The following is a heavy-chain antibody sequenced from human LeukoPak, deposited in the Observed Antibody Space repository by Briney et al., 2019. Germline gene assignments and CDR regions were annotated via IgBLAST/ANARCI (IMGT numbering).Heavy chain of an antibody. D-gene: IGHD2-2*01. CDR1: GHIFTNYW. Sequence: GESLKISCKGSGHIFTNYWIAWVRQMPGKGLEWMGIIYPGDSDTRYSPSFQGQVTMSADTSINTAYLQWSSLKASDTAMYYCARRQGCSSTSCPPDSWGQGTLVTVSS. J-gene: IGHJ4*02. V-gene: IGHV5-51*01. CDR3: ARRQGCSSTSCPPDS. CDR2: IYPGDSDT.